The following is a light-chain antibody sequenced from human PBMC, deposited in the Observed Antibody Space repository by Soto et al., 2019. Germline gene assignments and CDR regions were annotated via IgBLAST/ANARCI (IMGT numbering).Light chain of an antibody. J-gene: IGKJ1*01. CDR3: QKYNSAPWT. Sequence: DIQMTQSPSSLSASVGDRVTITCRASQGISNWLAWYQQKPGRVPKLLIYAASTLHSGVPSRFSGSRSGTDFPLTLSSLQPEDVATYYCQKYNSAPWTFGQGTKVEIK. CDR1: QGISNW. V-gene: IGKV1-27*01. CDR2: AAS.